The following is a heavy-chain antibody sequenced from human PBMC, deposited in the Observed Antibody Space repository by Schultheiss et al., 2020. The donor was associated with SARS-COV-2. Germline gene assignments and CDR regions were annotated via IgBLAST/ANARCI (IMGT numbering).Heavy chain of an antibody. D-gene: IGHD4-11*01. CDR1: GGSISSGGYY. J-gene: IGHJ6*03. Sequence: SETLSLTCAVSGGSISSGGYYWSWIRQPAGKGLEWIGEINYSGSTNYNPSLKSRVTISVDTSKNQFSLKLSSVTAADTAVYYCARVTNGNYYYYYMDVWGKGTTVTVSS. V-gene: IGHV4-61*10. CDR2: INYSGST. CDR3: ARVTNGNYYYYYMDV.